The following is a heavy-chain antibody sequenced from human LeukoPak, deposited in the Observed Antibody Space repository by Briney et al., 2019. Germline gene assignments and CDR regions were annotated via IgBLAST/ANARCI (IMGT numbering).Heavy chain of an antibody. V-gene: IGHV3-9*03. CDR2: ISWNSGSI. D-gene: IGHD2-21*01. J-gene: IGHJ3*02. Sequence: GRSLRLSCAASGFTFDDYAMHWVRQAPGKGLEWVSGISWNSGSIGYADSVKGRFTISRDNAKNSLYLQMNSLRAEDMALYYCAKEGGGASRGAFDIWGQGTMVTVSS. CDR3: AKEGGGASRGAFDI. CDR1: GFTFDDYA.